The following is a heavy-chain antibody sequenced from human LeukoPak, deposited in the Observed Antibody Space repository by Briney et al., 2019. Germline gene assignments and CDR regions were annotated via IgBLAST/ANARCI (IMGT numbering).Heavy chain of an antibody. Sequence: SVKVSCKASGGTFSSYAISWVRQAPGQGLEWMGGIIPIFGTANYAQKFQGRVTITADESTSTAYMELSSLRSEDTAVYYCAREMSTGYPYYYYYMDVWGKGTTVTISS. J-gene: IGHJ6*03. CDR1: GGTFSSYA. V-gene: IGHV1-69*13. CDR2: IIPIFGTA. CDR3: AREMSTGYPYYYYYMDV. D-gene: IGHD3-9*01.